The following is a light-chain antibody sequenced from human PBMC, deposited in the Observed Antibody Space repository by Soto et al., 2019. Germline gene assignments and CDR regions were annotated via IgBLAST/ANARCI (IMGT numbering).Light chain of an antibody. J-gene: IGKJ5*01. CDR2: XAS. CDR3: QKYYNWPPRVT. CDR1: QCGSSN. Sequence: EIVMTQSPATLSVSXGARASLYFRASQCGSSNVACYQQKPGQDXRLVXXXASTRASGLPDRFSVSWSGTEFNLTSSSLQSEDLAVYYCQKYYNWPPRVTFGQGTRLEI. V-gene: IGKV3-15*01.